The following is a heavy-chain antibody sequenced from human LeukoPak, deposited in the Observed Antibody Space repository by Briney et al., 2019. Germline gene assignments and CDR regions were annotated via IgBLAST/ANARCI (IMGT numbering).Heavy chain of an antibody. V-gene: IGHV3-30*02. CDR1: GFTFSSYG. CDR3: AKGVWWLDDAFDI. Sequence: PGGSLRLSCAASGFTFSSYGMHWVRQAPGKGLEWVAFIRYDGSDENYADSVKGRFTISRDNSKNTLYLQTNSLRAEDTAVYYCAKGVWWLDDAFDIWGQGTMVTVSS. CDR2: IRYDGSDE. J-gene: IGHJ3*02. D-gene: IGHD6-19*01.